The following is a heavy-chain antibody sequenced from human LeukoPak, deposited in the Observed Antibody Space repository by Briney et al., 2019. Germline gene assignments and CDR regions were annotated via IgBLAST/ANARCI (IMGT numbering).Heavy chain of an antibody. CDR3: ASVRHDPLEYYYYIDV. D-gene: IGHD2/OR15-2a*01. Sequence: SETLSLTCADSGDSLSRYYWTWIHKPPGQGLEWLPDISASGSPEYNTSLKSRATISVDTSKNQSSLRLTSVTAADTALYYCASVRHDPLEYYYYIDVWGKGTTVTVSS. J-gene: IGHJ6*03. CDR1: GDSLSRYY. CDR2: ISASGSP. V-gene: IGHV4-34*01.